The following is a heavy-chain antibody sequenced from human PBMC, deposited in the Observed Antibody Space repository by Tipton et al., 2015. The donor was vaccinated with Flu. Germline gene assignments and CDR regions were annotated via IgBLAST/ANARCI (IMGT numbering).Heavy chain of an antibody. Sequence: TLSLTCTISGHSISSDHNWAWIRQPPGKGLEWIGSIFYSGSTYYSPSLRSRITMSVDTSRNQFSLNLSSVTATDTAVYYCATYCSTASCPRGYSFDYWGQGTLVPVSS. V-gene: IGHV4-38-2*02. D-gene: IGHD2-2*01. J-gene: IGHJ4*02. CDR3: ATYCSTASCPRGYSFDY. CDR1: GHSISSDHN. CDR2: IFYSGST.